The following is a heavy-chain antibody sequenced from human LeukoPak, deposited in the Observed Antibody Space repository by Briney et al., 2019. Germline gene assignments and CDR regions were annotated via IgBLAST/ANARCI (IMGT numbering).Heavy chain of an antibody. CDR1: GGSISSHY. CDR2: IYFSGST. Sequence: SETLSLTCTVSGGSISSHYWSWIRQPPGKGLEWIGYIYFSGSTNYNPSLKSRVTISVDTSKNQFSLKLSSVTAADTAVYYCARFPRVGATVWYFDLWGRGTLVTVSS. CDR3: ARFPRVGATVWYFDL. J-gene: IGHJ2*01. V-gene: IGHV4-59*11. D-gene: IGHD1-26*01.